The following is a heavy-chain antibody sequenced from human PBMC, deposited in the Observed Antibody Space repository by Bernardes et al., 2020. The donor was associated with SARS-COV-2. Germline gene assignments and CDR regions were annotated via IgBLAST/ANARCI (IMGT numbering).Heavy chain of an antibody. Sequence: ETLSLTCAVYGGSFSGYYWSWIRQPPGKGLEWIGEINHSGSTNYNPSLKSRVTISVDTSKNQFSLKLSSVTAADTAVYYCARRKISITIFGVVRNGMDVWGQGTTVTVSS. CDR3: ARRKISITIFGVVRNGMDV. V-gene: IGHV4-34*01. J-gene: IGHJ6*02. D-gene: IGHD3-3*01. CDR1: GGSFSGYY. CDR2: INHSGST.